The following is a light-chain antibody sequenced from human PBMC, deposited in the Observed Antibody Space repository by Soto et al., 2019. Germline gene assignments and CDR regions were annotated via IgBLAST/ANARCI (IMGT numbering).Light chain of an antibody. CDR3: SSYTSSSTPFV. CDR2: EVS. J-gene: IGLJ1*01. Sequence: QSALTQPASVSGSPGQSITISCTGTSSDVGGYNYVSWYQQHPGKAPKLMIYEVSNRPSGVSNRFSGSKSGNTASLTISGLQAEDEADYYCSSYTSSSTPFVFGTETKVT. CDR1: SSDVGGYNY. V-gene: IGLV2-14*01.